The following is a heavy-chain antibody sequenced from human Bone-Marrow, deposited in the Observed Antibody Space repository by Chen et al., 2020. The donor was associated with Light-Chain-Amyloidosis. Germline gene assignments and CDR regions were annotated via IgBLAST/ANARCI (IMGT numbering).Heavy chain of an antibody. CDR2: ISSSSSTI. D-gene: IGHD3-3*01. Sequence: EVQLVESGGGLVQPGGSLRLSCAASGFTFSSYRMNWVRQAPGKGLEWVSYISSSSSTIYYADSVKGRFTISRDNAKNSLYLQMNSLRDEDTAVYYCARGGGNYDFWSGYSPPFDYWGQGTLVTVSS. CDR1: GFTFSSYR. J-gene: IGHJ4*02. CDR3: ARGGGNYDFWSGYSPPFDY. V-gene: IGHV3-48*02.